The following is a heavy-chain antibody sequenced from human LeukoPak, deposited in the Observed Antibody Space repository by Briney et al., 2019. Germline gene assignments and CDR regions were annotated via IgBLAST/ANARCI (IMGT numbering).Heavy chain of an antibody. D-gene: IGHD5-24*01. Sequence: GASVKVSCKASGYTFTSYYMHWVRQAPGQGLEWMGIINPSGGSTSYAQKFQGRVTMTRDMSTSTAYMELSSLRSEDTAVYYCARGSVGEMATIPFDYWGQGTLVTVSS. J-gene: IGHJ4*02. CDR3: ARGSVGEMATIPFDY. CDR2: INPSGGST. V-gene: IGHV1-46*01. CDR1: GYTFTSYY.